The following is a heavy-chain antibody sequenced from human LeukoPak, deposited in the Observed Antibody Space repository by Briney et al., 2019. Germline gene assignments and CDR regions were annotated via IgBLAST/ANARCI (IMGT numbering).Heavy chain of an antibody. J-gene: IGHJ4*02. CDR3: AGPLSERSDAFDI. CDR2: INHSGST. D-gene: IGHD3-16*01. CDR1: GGSFSGYY. V-gene: IGHV4-34*01. Sequence: SETLSLTCAVYGGSFSGYYWSWIRQPPGKGLEWIGEINHSGSTNYNPSLKSRVTISVDTSKNQFSLKLSSVTAADTAVYYCAGPLSERSDAFDIWGQGTLVTVSS.